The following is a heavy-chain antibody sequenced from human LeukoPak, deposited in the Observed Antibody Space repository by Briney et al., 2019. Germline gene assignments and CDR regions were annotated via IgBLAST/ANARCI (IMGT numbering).Heavy chain of an antibody. V-gene: IGHV1-2*02. CDR1: GYTFTGYY. CDR3: ARDMTSGSYYLNYFDY. D-gene: IGHD3-10*01. CDR2: INPNSGDT. Sequence: SVRVSCKASGYTFTGYYMHWVRQAPGQGLEWMGWINPNSGDTNYAQKFQGRVTVTRDTSISTAYMELSRLGSDDTAVYYCARDMTSGSYYLNYFDYWGQGTLVTVSS. J-gene: IGHJ4*02.